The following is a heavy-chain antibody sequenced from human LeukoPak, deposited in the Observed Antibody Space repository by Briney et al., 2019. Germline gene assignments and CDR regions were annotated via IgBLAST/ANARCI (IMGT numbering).Heavy chain of an antibody. CDR2: ISSSSSTI. V-gene: IGHV3-48*04. J-gene: IGHJ4*02. CDR1: GFTFSSYS. D-gene: IGHD3-22*01. Sequence: GWSLRLSCAASGFTFSSYSMNWVRQAPGKGLEWVSYISSSSSTIYYADSVKGRFTISRDNAKNSLYLQMNSLRAEDTAVYYCARANTGYDSSGYYREMADYWGQGTLVTVSS. CDR3: ARANTGYDSSGYYREMADY.